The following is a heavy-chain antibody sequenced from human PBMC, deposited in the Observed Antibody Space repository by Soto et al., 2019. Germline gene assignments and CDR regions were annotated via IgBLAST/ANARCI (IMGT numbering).Heavy chain of an antibody. CDR1: GGTFSSYA. Sequence: ASVKVSCKASGGTFSSYAISWVRQAPGQGLEWMGGIIPIFGTANYAQKFQGRVTITADKSTSTAYMELSSLRSEDTAVYYCARDREAKGYYGMDVWGQGTTVTVSS. D-gene: IGHD1-26*01. V-gene: IGHV1-69*06. J-gene: IGHJ6*02. CDR2: IIPIFGTA. CDR3: ARDREAKGYYGMDV.